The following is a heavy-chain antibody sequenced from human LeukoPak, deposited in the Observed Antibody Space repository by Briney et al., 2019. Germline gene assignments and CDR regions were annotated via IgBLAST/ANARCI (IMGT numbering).Heavy chain of an antibody. J-gene: IGHJ6*03. CDR2: INHSGST. D-gene: IGHD2-15*01. V-gene: IGHV4-34*01. CDR1: GVSFSGYY. CDR3: ARGSYLCSGGSCYHYYYYYYMDV. Sequence: SETLSLTCAVYGVSFSGYYWSWIRQPPGKGLEWIGEINHSGSTNYNPSLKSRLTISVDTSKNQFSLKLSSVTAADTAVYYCARGSYLCSGGSCYHYYYYYYMDVWGKGTTVTVSS.